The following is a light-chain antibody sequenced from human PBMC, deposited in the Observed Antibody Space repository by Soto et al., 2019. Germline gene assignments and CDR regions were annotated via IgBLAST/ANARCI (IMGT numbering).Light chain of an antibody. V-gene: IGKV3-20*01. CDR1: QSVSSSY. CDR2: GAS. Sequence: EIVLTQSPGTLSLSPGERATLSCRASQSVSSSYFAWYQQKPGQAPRLLIYGASTRATGIPARFNGSGSGTDFTLTISSLEPEDFGVYYCQFYGSSLITFGQGTRLEIK. CDR3: QFYGSSLIT. J-gene: IGKJ5*01.